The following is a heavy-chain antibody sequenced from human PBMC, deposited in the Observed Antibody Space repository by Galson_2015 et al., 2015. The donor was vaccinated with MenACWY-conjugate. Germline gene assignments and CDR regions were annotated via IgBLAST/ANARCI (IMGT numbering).Heavy chain of an antibody. CDR2: ISPGDSYT. J-gene: IGHJ6*02. D-gene: IGHD1-26*01. Sequence: QSGAEVTKPGESLKISCKGSGYSFSTYWIAWVRQLPGKGLEWMGLISPGDSYTRYNPAFQGQVTISADKSSSTAYLQWNSLQASDTAMYYCTRHPPGGRGMDVWGQGTTVTVSS. CDR1: GYSFSTYW. V-gene: IGHV5-51*01. CDR3: TRHPPGGRGMDV.